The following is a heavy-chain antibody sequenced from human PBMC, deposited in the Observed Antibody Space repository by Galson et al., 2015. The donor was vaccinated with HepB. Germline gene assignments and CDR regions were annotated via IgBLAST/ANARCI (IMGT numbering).Heavy chain of an antibody. D-gene: IGHD6-13*01. CDR1: GGTFSSYA. CDR2: IIPILGIA. Sequence: SVKVSCKASGGTFSSYAISWVRQAPGQGLEWMGGIIPILGIANYAQKFQGRVTITADKSTSTAYMELSSLRSEDTAVYYCAREGSSWAVFDYWGQGTLVTVSS. CDR3: AREGSSWAVFDY. V-gene: IGHV1-69*10. J-gene: IGHJ4*02.